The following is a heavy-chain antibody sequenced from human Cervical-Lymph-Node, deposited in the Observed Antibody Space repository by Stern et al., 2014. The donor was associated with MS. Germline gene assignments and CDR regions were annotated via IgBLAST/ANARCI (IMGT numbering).Heavy chain of an antibody. V-gene: IGHV2-70*04. CDR2: IDWDDDE. CDR1: GFSLSTSGMG. J-gene: IGHJ6*02. CDR3: ARTRGFGELDYYYGMDV. Sequence: QVTLKESGPALVKPTQTLTLTCTLSGFSLSTSGMGVSWIRQPPGKALEXLALIDWDDDEFYITSLRTRLTISKDTSKNQVVLTMTNMDPGDTATYYCARTRGFGELDYYYGMDVWGQGTTVTVSS. D-gene: IGHD3-10*01.